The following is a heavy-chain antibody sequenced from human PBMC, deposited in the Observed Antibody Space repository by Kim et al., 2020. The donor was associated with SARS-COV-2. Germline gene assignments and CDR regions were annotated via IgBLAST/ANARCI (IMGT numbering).Heavy chain of an antibody. V-gene: IGHV3-23*01. CDR1: SFTFGSYA. Sequence: GGSLRLSCAASSFTFGSYAMNWVRQAPGKGLEWISSISGSGGSTYYADSVKGRFTISRDNSKNTLFLQMNSLRADDTAMYYCAKDLNLGFDSWGQGTLVT. D-gene: IGHD7-27*01. CDR2: ISGSGGST. CDR3: AKDLNLGFDS. J-gene: IGHJ4*02.